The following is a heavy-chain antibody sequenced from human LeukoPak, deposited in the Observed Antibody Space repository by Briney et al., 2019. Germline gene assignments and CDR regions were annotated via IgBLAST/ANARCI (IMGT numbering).Heavy chain of an antibody. CDR1: GGSISSSSYY. CDR3: ARRLAAAGTTFDY. CDR2: IYYSGST. V-gene: IGHV4-39*01. J-gene: IGHJ4*02. D-gene: IGHD6-13*01. Sequence: SETLSLTCTVSGGSISSSSYYWGWIRQPPGKGLEWIGSIYYSGSTYYNPSLKSRVTISVDTSKNQFSLKLSSVTAADTAVYYCARRLAAAGTTFDYWGQGTLVTVSS.